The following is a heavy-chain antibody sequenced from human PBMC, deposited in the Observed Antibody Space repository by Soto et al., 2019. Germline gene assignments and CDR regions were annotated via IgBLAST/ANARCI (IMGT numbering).Heavy chain of an antibody. J-gene: IGHJ4*02. CDR3: ARGPDGCSGGSCYVFDY. CDR1: GYTFTSYA. D-gene: IGHD2-15*01. CDR2: INAGNGNT. V-gene: IGHV1-3*01. Sequence: VSVKVSCKASGYTFTSYAMHWVRQAPGQRLEWMGWINAGNGNTKYSQKFQGRVTITRDTSASTAYMELSSLRSEDTAVYYCARGPDGCSGGSCYVFDYWGQGTLVTVSS.